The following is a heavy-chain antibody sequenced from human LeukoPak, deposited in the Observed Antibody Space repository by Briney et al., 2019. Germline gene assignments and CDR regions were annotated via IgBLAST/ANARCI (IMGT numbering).Heavy chain of an antibody. CDR1: GFTFNDYA. J-gene: IGHJ3*02. D-gene: IGHD3-22*01. Sequence: GGSLRLSCAASGFTFNDYAMHWVRQAPGKGLEWVSGISWNSGSIAYADSVKGRFTISRDNAKNSLYLQMNSLRAEDTAVYYCARDQDSSGYYYGGAFDIWGQGTMVTVSS. CDR3: ARDQDSSGYYYGGAFDI. CDR2: ISWNSGSI. V-gene: IGHV3-9*01.